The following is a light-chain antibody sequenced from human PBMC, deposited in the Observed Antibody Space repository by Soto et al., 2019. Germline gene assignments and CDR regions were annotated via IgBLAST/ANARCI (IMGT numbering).Light chain of an antibody. V-gene: IGKV2-28*01. Sequence: DIVMTQSPLSLPVTPGEPASISCRSSQSLLHSNGYNYLDWYLQKPGQSPQLLIYLGSNRASGVPDRFSGSGSGTDFTLKISRVEAEDVGVYYCMQALQTPSGTFGQGTKVDIK. CDR3: MQALQTPSGT. CDR1: QSLLHSNGYNY. CDR2: LGS. J-gene: IGKJ1*01.